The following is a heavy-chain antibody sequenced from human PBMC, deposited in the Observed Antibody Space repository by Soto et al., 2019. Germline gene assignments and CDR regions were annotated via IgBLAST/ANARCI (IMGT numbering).Heavy chain of an antibody. Sequence: ASVKVSCKASGYTFTSYAMHWVRQAPGQRLEWMGWINAGNGNTKYSQKFQGRVTITRDTSASTAYMELSSLRSEDTAVYYCARVGRENIVVVPAAGGAYYFDYWGQGTLVTVSS. CDR1: GYTFTSYA. CDR2: INAGNGNT. J-gene: IGHJ4*02. D-gene: IGHD2-2*01. CDR3: ARVGRENIVVVPAAGGAYYFDY. V-gene: IGHV1-3*01.